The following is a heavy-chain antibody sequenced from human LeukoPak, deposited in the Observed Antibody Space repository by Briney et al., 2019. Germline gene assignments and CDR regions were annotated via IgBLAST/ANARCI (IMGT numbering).Heavy chain of an antibody. CDR1: GGSISSXY. D-gene: IGHD5-24*01. Sequence: XETXXLTCTVSGGSISSXYWSWIRXPPGKXLEWIGYIYYSGSTNYNPSLKSRVTISVDTSKNQFSLKLSSVTAADTAVYYCARDRRRDGYRDAFDIWGQGTMVTVSS. CDR2: IYYSGST. V-gene: IGHV4-59*01. J-gene: IGHJ3*02. CDR3: ARDRRRDGYRDAFDI.